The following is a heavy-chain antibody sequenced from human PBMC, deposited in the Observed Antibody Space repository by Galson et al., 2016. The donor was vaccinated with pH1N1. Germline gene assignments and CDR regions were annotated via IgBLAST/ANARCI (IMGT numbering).Heavy chain of an antibody. D-gene: IGHD3-3*01. CDR2: VSGTGTT. V-gene: IGHV4-61*02. Sequence: TLSLTCTVSGGSISSDSDYWTWIRQPAGKGLEWIGRVSGTGTTNSNPSLKSRVTISIDTSKNQFSLKMASVTAADTAVYFCARESLEWLIISGHRVELNWFDSWGQGTLVTVSS. CDR3: ARESLEWLIISGHRVELNWFDS. J-gene: IGHJ5*01. CDR1: GGSISSDSDY.